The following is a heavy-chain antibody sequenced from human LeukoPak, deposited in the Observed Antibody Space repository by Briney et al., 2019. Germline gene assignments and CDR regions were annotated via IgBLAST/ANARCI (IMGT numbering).Heavy chain of an antibody. CDR2: ISGSGGST. J-gene: IGHJ4*02. V-gene: IGHV3-23*01. Sequence: PGGSLRLSCAASGFTFSSYAMSWVRQAPGKGLEWVSAISGSGGSTYYADSVKGRFTISRDNSKNTLYLQMNSLRAEDTAVYYCARGYCSGGSCPEAYWGQGTLVTVSS. CDR1: GFTFSSYA. D-gene: IGHD2-15*01. CDR3: ARGYCSGGSCPEAY.